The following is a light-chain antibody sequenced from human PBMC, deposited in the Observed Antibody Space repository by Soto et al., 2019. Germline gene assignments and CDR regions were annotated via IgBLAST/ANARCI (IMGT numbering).Light chain of an antibody. J-gene: IGKJ1*01. Sequence: EIVLTQSPDTLSSSTGERLTLSCRASQSVRNNYLAWYQLKPGQAPRLLIYETYRRATGIPDRFSGSGSGTDFTLTISRLEPEDFAVYYCQQYGSSPPTWTFGQGTKVDIK. CDR3: QQYGSSPPTWT. V-gene: IGKV3-20*01. CDR1: QSVRNNY. CDR2: ETY.